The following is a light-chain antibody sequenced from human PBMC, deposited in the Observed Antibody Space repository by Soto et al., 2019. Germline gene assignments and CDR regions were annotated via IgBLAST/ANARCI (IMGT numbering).Light chain of an antibody. V-gene: IGKV3-20*01. CDR2: GVF. CDR1: QSVQHNY. J-gene: IGKJ2*01. CDR3: QHYDGSPRT. Sequence: ETVLTQSPGTVSLSPGQRATLYCQTSQSVQHNYLAWYQQRPGQAPRLLIYGVFNRADGVPDRFSGSVSGTDFTLTISGLEPEDSAVYYCQHYDGSPRTFGQGTKLEIK.